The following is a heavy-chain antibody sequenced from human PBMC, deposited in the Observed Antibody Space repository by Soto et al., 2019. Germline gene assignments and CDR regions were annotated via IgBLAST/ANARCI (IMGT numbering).Heavy chain of an antibody. CDR1: GFTFSSYA. J-gene: IGHJ4*02. CDR2: ISGSGGST. CDR3: AKDMTTVTPAPLLGFDY. D-gene: IGHD4-17*01. V-gene: IGHV3-23*01. Sequence: GGSLRLSCAASGFTFSSYAMSWVRQAPGKGLEWVSAISGSGGSTYYADSVKGRFTISRDNSKNTLYLQMNSLRAEDTAVYYCAKDMTTVTPAPLLGFDYWGQGTLVTVSS.